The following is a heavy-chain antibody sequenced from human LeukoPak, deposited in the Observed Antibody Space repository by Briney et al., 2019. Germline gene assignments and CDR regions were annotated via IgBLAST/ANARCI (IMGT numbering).Heavy chain of an antibody. V-gene: IGHV1-18*01. CDR1: GYTFTNYG. Sequence: GASVKVSCKASGYTFTNYGISWVRQAPGQGLEWMGWISAYNGNTNYAQKLQGRVTMTTDTSTSTAYMELRSLRSDDTAVYYCARENGRWEPLHFHRRYNWFDPWGQGTLVTVSS. CDR3: ARENGRWEPLHFHRRYNWFDP. CDR2: ISAYNGNT. D-gene: IGHD1-26*01. J-gene: IGHJ5*02.